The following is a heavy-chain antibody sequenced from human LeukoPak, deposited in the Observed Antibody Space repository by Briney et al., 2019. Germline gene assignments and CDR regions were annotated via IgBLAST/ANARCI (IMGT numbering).Heavy chain of an antibody. CDR2: ISSSSSYI. J-gene: IGHJ5*02. CDR1: GFTFSSYS. CDR3: ARDIQGVGAHNWLDP. D-gene: IGHD1-26*01. V-gene: IGHV3-21*01. Sequence: GGSLRLSCAASGFTFSSYSMNWVRQAPGKGLEWVSSISSSSSYIYYADSVKGRFTISRDNAKNSLYLQMNSLRAEDTAVYYCARDIQGVGAHNWLDPWGQGTLVTVSS.